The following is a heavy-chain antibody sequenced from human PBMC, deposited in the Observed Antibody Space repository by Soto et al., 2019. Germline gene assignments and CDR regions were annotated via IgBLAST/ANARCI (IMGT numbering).Heavy chain of an antibody. Sequence: GESLKISCKGSGYSFTSYWISWVRQMPGKGLEWMGRIDPSDSYTNYSPSFQGHVTISADKSISTAYLQWSSLKASDTAMYYCARLAGVAAAGVRNPVDYWGQGTLVTVSS. CDR2: IDPSDSYT. CDR3: ARLAGVAAAGVRNPVDY. CDR1: GYSFTSYW. D-gene: IGHD6-13*01. V-gene: IGHV5-10-1*01. J-gene: IGHJ4*02.